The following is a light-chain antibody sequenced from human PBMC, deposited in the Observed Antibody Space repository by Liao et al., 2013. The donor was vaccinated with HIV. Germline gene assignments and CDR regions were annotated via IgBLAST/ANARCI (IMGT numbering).Light chain of an antibody. CDR1: NIGSKS. V-gene: IGLV3-21*01. CDR2: YDS. Sequence: SYELTQPPSVSVAPGKAASITCGGNNIGSKSVHWYQQKPGQAPVLVIYYDSDRPSGIPERFSGSNSGNTATLTISGTQAVDEADYYCQAWDSSTAVFGGGTKLTVL. J-gene: IGLJ3*02. CDR3: QAWDSSTAV.